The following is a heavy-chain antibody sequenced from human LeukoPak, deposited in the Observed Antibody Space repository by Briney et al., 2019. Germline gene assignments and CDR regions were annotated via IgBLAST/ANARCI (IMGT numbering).Heavy chain of an antibody. J-gene: IGHJ5*02. CDR3: ARRVYCSSTSCGTNKWFDP. V-gene: IGHV4-38-2*01. D-gene: IGHD2-2*01. CDR1: GYSISSGYY. CDR2: IYHSGST. Sequence: PSETLSLTCAVSGYSISSGYYWGWIRQPPGKGLEWIGSIYHSGSTYYNPSLKSRVTISVDTSKNQFSLKLSSVTAADTAVYYCARRVYCSSTSCGTNKWFDPWGQGTLVTVSS.